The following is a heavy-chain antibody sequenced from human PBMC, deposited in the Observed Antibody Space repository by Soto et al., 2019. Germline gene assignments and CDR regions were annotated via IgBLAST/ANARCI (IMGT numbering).Heavy chain of an antibody. J-gene: IGHJ4*02. CDR1: GFTFDDYA. Sequence: GGSLRLSCTASGFTFDDYAMHWVRQAPGKGLEWVSGISWNSGSIGYADSVKGRFTISRDNAKNSLYLQMNSLRAEDTALYYCAKDADIAVAGHTTSFDYWGQGTLVTVSS. CDR2: ISWNSGSI. D-gene: IGHD6-19*01. CDR3: AKDADIAVAGHTTSFDY. V-gene: IGHV3-9*01.